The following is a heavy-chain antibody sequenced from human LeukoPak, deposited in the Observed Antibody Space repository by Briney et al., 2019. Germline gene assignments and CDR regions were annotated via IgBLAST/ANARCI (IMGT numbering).Heavy chain of an antibody. V-gene: IGHV3-21*01. CDR3: ARSTSCDY. Sequence: GGSLRLSCAASGLSFSRYTMNWVRQAPGKGLDWVSSITSSSSHIYYADSVKGRFTISRDNAKNSLYLQMNSLRAEDTAVYYFARSTSCDYWGQGTLVTVSS. CDR1: GLSFSRYT. J-gene: IGHJ4*02. CDR2: ITSSSSHI. D-gene: IGHD2-2*01.